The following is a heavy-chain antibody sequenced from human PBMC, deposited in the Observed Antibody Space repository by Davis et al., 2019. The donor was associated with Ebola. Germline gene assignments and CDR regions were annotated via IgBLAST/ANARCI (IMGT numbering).Heavy chain of an antibody. CDR2: VTSSGGST. J-gene: IGHJ6*04. D-gene: IGHD6-19*01. V-gene: IGHV3-23*01. CDR3: AKGGSGWPSDYSYGLGV. CDR1: GFTFSNYA. Sequence: PGGSLRLSCAASGFTFSNYAMSWARQVPGKGLEWVSAVTSSGGSTYYANSVKGRFTISRDNSKNTLFLQLNSLGVEDTAVYYCAKGGSGWPSDYSYGLGVWGKGTTVTVSS.